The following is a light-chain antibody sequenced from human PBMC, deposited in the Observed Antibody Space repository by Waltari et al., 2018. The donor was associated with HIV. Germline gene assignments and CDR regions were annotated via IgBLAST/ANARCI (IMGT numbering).Light chain of an antibody. CDR3: QQYYSTPSRYT. J-gene: IGKJ2*01. V-gene: IGKV4-1*01. Sequence: DIVMTQSPDSLAVSLGERATINCKSSKSVLYTSNNKNYLAWYQQKPGQPPKLLIYWASTRELGVPDRFSGSGSGTDFTLTISSLQAEDVAVYYCQQYYSTPSRYTFGQGTKLEIK. CDR2: WAS. CDR1: KSVLYTSNNKNY.